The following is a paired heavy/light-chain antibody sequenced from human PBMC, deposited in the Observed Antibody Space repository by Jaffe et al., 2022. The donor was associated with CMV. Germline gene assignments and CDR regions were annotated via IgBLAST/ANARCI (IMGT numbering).Heavy chain of an antibody. Sequence: QVQLVQSGAEVKPPGASVKISCRASGYTFTTYYIHWVRQAPGQGLEWVGIINPKDSWTKYGQGFQGRLTVTADTSTSTVYLELRSLRSEDTATYFCARDPVETFDLDFDYWGQGTVVSVSS. J-gene: IGHJ4*02. CDR2: INPKDSWT. CDR1: GYTFTTYY. D-gene: IGHD2-15*01. CDR3: ARDPVETFDLDFDY. V-gene: IGHV1-46*01.
Light chain of an antibody. CDR1: QSLLHSNGYNC. J-gene: IGKJ1*01. V-gene: IGKV2-28*01. CDR3: MQARQTPWT. CDR2: LGS. Sequence: DIVMTQSPLSLPVTPGEPASISCRSSQSLLHSNGYNCLDWYLQKPGQSPQLLIYLGSYRASGVPDRFSGSGSGTDFTLKISRVEADDVGVYYCMQARQTPWTFGQGTKVEIK.